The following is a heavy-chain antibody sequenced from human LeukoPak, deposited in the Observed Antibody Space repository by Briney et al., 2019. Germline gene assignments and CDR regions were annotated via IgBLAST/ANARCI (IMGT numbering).Heavy chain of an antibody. D-gene: IGHD3-3*01. CDR1: GFTFSTYS. CDR3: ARAPEWPRFDY. Sequence: PGGSLRLSCAASGFTFSTYSMNWVRQAPGKGLEWVSYISSSSSTIYYADSVKGRFTISRDNSKNTLYLQMNSLRAEDTAVYYCARAPEWPRFDYWGQGTLVTVSS. V-gene: IGHV3-48*01. J-gene: IGHJ4*02. CDR2: ISSSSSTI.